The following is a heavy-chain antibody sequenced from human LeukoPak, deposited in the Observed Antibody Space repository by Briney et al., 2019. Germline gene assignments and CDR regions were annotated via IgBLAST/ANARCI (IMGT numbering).Heavy chain of an antibody. CDR2: INHSGST. V-gene: IGHV4-34*01. Sequence: TSETLSLTCAVYGGSFSGYYWSWIRQPPGKGLGWIGEINHSGSTNYNPSLKSRVTISVDTSKNQFSLKLSSVTAADTAVYYCARVVATIWVLNAFDIWGQGTMVTVSS. CDR3: ARVVATIWVLNAFDI. CDR1: GGSFSGYY. J-gene: IGHJ3*02. D-gene: IGHD5-12*01.